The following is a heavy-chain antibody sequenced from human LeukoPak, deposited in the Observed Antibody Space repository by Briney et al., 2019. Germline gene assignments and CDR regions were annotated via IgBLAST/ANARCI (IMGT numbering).Heavy chain of an antibody. D-gene: IGHD2-15*01. CDR3: ARQRGRFFDN. Sequence: GESLKISCKCSGYSFTTYWIGWVRQMPGKGLEWKGIIYPGDSESKYSPSLQGQVTISADKSISTAYLQWSSLKASDTAMYYCARQRGRFFDNWGQGTLVTVSS. J-gene: IGHJ4*02. CDR1: GYSFTTYW. V-gene: IGHV5-51*01. CDR2: IYPGDSES.